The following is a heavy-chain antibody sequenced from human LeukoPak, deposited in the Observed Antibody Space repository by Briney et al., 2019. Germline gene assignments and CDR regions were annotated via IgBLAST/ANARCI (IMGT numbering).Heavy chain of an antibody. Sequence: SETLSLTCTVSGGSISNNNYYWGWIRQPPGKGLEWIGSIYYSGNTYYNPSLKSRVTISVDTSKNQFSLTLTSVTAADTAVYYCANCGYRGFFDYWGQGTLVTVSS. V-gene: IGHV4-39*01. CDR1: GGSISNNNYY. CDR3: ANCGYRGFFDY. J-gene: IGHJ4*02. D-gene: IGHD5-12*01. CDR2: IYYSGNT.